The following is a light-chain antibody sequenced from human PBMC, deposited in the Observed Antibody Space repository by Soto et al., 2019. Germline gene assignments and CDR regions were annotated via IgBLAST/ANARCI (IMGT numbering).Light chain of an antibody. CDR3: QRYNTFPYT. CDR1: QNISSY. J-gene: IGKJ2*01. Sequence: DIQMTQSPSSLSASVGDRVTITCRASQNISSYLNWYQQKPGKAPKLLIYAASSLQSGVPSRFSGSGSGTDFTLTISSLQPEDFATYYCQRYNTFPYTFGQGTKVDIK. V-gene: IGKV1-39*01. CDR2: AAS.